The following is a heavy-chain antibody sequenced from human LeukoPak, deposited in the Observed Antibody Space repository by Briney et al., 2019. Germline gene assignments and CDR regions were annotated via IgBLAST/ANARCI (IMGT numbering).Heavy chain of an antibody. CDR2: IYYSGST. J-gene: IGHJ4*02. D-gene: IGHD3-3*01. Sequence: PSQTLSLTCTVSGGSISSGGYYWSWIRQHPGKGLEWIGYIYYSGSTYYNPSLKSRVTISVDTSKNQFSLKLSSVTAADTAVYYCARAQGYDFWSGYPFFDYWGQGTLVTVSS. CDR3: ARAQGYDFWSGYPFFDY. V-gene: IGHV4-31*03. CDR1: GGSISSGGYY.